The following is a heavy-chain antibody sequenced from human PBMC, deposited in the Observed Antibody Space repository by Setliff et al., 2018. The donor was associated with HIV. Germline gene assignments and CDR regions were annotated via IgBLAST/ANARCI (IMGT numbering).Heavy chain of an antibody. CDR1: RFPFSSYC. D-gene: IGHD3-3*01. Sequence: GGSLRLSCAASRFPFSSYCMSLVRQAPGKGLEFVAYINQDGSEKYFLDSVKGRFTIARDNAKNSLFLQMGTLTAAETAVYYCARNYNFWSGYHTPWYFDYWGQGTLVTVSS. CDR3: ARNYNFWSGYHTPWYFDY. CDR2: INQDGSEK. J-gene: IGHJ4*02. V-gene: IGHV3-7*01.